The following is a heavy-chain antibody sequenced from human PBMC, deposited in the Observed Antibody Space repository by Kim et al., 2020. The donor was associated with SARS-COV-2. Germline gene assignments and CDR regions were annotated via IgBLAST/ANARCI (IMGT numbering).Heavy chain of an antibody. D-gene: IGHD5-18*01. V-gene: IGHV3-9*01. J-gene: IGHJ3*02. CDR1: GFTFYDYA. Sequence: GGSLRLSCAASGFTFYDYAMHWVRQALGKGLEWVSGISWNSGSIGYADSVKGRFTISRDNAKNSLYLQMNSLRAEDTALYYCAKDTRGYLQTLDIWGQGTMVTVSS. CDR3: AKDTRGYLQTLDI. CDR2: ISWNSGSI.